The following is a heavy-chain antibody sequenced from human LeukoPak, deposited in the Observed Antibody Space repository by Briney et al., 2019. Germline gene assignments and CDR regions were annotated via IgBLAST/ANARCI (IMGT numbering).Heavy chain of an antibody. CDR2: IGVFNGNR. Sequence: ASVKVSCKPSGYTFTRYGFSWVRQAPVQGLEWIGWIGVFNGNRNYAKSVQGRITLTADTSTNTTYMELRSLTSDDTAVYFCGRDWDWHVQFWGQGTLITVSS. CDR1: GYTFTRYG. CDR3: GRDWDWHVQF. V-gene: IGHV1-18*01. J-gene: IGHJ4*02. D-gene: IGHD1-26*01.